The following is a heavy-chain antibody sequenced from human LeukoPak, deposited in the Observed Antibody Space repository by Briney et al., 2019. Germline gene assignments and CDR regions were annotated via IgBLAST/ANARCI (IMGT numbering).Heavy chain of an antibody. J-gene: IGHJ4*02. CDR1: GFTFSSYW. V-gene: IGHV3-74*01. CDR3: ARVPRELFGLDC. CDR2: INSDGSST. Sequence: GGSLRLSCAASGFTFSSYWMHWVRQTPGKGLVWVSRINSDGSSTSYADSVKGRFTISRDNAKNTLFLQMNSLRVEDTAVYYCARVPRELFGLDCWGQGTLVTVSS. D-gene: IGHD1-7*01.